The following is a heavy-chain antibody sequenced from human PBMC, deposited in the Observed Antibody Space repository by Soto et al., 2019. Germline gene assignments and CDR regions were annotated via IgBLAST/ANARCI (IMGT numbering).Heavy chain of an antibody. Sequence: PSETLSLTCTVSGGSISSGDYYWSWIRQPPGKGLEWIGSIYYTGSTIYNPSLKSRVTISVDTSKNQFSLKLNSVTAADTAVYYCARDLWGYCGADCYPLDVWGQGTTVTVSS. CDR3: ARDLWGYCGADCYPLDV. CDR1: GGSISSGDYY. D-gene: IGHD2-21*02. J-gene: IGHJ6*02. CDR2: IYYTGST. V-gene: IGHV4-61*08.